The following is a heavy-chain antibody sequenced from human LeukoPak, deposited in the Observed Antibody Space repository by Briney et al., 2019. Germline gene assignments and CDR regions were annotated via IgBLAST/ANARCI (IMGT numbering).Heavy chain of an antibody. D-gene: IGHD6-13*01. CDR1: GFAFSSNW. J-gene: IGHJ4*02. V-gene: IGHV3-74*01. CDR3: VRGQATAWGLDY. Sequence: GGSLRLSCAASGFAFSSNWMHWVRQAPGRGLVWVSHISTDARTITYAAFVKGRFTISRDNAKNTLYLQMNSLRAEDTVLYYCVRGQATAWGLDYWGQGTLVTVSS. CDR2: ISTDARTI.